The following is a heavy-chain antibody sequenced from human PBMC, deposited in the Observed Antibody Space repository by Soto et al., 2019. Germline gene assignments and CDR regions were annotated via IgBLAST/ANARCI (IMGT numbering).Heavy chain of an antibody. CDR3: ASRLTVVGGMDV. CDR2: IYHSGST. V-gene: IGHV4-30-2*01. D-gene: IGHD2-15*01. CDR1: GGSISSGGYS. J-gene: IGHJ6*02. Sequence: SSETLSLTCAVSGGSISSGGYSWSWIRQPSGKGLEWIGYIYHSGSTYYNPSLKSRVTISVDRSQNQFSLKLSSVTAADTAVYYCASRLTVVGGMDVWGQGTTVTVSS.